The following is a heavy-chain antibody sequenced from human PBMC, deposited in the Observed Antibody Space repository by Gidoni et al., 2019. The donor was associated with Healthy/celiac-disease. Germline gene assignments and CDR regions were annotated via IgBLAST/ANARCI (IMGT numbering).Heavy chain of an antibody. J-gene: IGHJ4*02. CDR1: GGSFSGYY. CDR2: INHSGST. D-gene: IGHD6-19*01. Sequence: QVQLQPWGAGLLKPSETLSLTCAVYGGSFSGYYWSWIRQPPGKGLEWIGEINHSGSTNYNPSLKSRVTISVDTSKNQFSLKLSSVTAADTAVYYCAAPPAVADRRFDYWGQGTLVTVSS. CDR3: AAPPAVADRRFDY. V-gene: IGHV4-34*01.